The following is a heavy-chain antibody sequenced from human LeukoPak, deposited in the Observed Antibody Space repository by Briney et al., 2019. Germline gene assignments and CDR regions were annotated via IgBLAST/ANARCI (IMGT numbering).Heavy chain of an antibody. V-gene: IGHV3-30-3*01. J-gene: IGHJ4*02. CDR1: GFTFSNYA. CDR2: ISYDGSNK. D-gene: IGHD4-17*01. CDR3: ARDDIRWLGDY. Sequence: PGRSLTLSCAASGFTFSNYAMHWVRQAPGKGLEWVAVISYDGSNKYYADSVKGRFTISRDNSKNTLYLQMNSLRAEDTAVYYCARDDIRWLGDYWGQGTLVTVSS.